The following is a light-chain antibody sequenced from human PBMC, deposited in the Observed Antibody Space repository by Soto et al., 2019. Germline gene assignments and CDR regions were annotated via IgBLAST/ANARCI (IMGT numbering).Light chain of an antibody. CDR3: AAWDDSLRAVV. CDR2: RNH. Sequence: QSALTQSPSASGTPGQRVTISCSGSTSSIGTYAVNWYQQLPGTAPTLLIFRNHQRPSGVPDRFSGSKSGTSASLAISGPQSADEADYYCAAWDDSLRAVVFGGGTKLTVL. J-gene: IGLJ2*01. V-gene: IGLV1-44*01. CDR1: TSSIGTYA.